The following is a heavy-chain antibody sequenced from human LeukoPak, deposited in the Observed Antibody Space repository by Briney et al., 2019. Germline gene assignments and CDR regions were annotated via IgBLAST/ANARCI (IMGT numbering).Heavy chain of an antibody. CDR2: MNPNSGNT. D-gene: IGHD2-2*01. CDR3: ARGPPGSTLDY. V-gene: IGHV1-8*03. J-gene: IGHJ4*02. Sequence: ASVKVSCKASGYTFTSYDINWVRQATGQGLEWMGWMNPNSGNTGYAQRFQGSVTITRNTSISTAYMELSSLRSEDTAVYYCARGPPGSTLDYWGQGTLVTVSS. CDR1: GYTFTSYD.